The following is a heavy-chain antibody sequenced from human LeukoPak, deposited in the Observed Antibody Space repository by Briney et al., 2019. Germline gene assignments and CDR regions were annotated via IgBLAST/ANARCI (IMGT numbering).Heavy chain of an antibody. CDR1: GFTFSSYG. D-gene: IGHD3-10*01. CDR3: AKDRGGYYFDY. CDR2: ISYDGSNK. J-gene: IGHJ4*02. V-gene: IGHV3-30*18. Sequence: PGGSLRLSCAASGFTFSSYGMHWVRQAPGKGLEWVAVISYDGSNKYYADSVKGRFTISRDNSKNTLYLQMNSLRAEDTAVYYCAKDRGGYYFDYWGQGTPVTVSS.